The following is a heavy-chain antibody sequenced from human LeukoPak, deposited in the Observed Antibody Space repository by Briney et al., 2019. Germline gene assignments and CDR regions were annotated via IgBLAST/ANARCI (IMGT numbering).Heavy chain of an antibody. J-gene: IGHJ4*02. CDR1: GGSINSNSFY. D-gene: IGHD1-1*01. CDR2: GYYSGST. V-gene: IGHV4-39*01. CDR3: ARLRAIGTAPTYDY. Sequence: SETLSLTCTVSGGSINSNSFYWGWIRQPPGKGLEWIGSGYYSGSTSYNPSLKGRVTISVDTSRNQFSLRLSSVTAADTAVYFCARLRAIGTAPTYDYWGQGTLVTVSS.